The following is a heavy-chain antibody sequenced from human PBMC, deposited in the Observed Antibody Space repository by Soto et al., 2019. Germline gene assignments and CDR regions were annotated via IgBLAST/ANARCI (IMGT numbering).Heavy chain of an antibody. D-gene: IGHD4-17*01. J-gene: IGHJ4*02. CDR2: IYHSATT. CDR1: GSSVSGGIYY. Sequence: QVQLRESGPGLVKPSETLSLTCTVSGSSVSGGIYYWTWIRQPPGKGLEWIGYIYHSATTNYNASLRSRVTISVDTSKNEFSLRLTSVTAADTAVYYCVRYRDFGDYGYFDSWGQGTLVTVSS. CDR3: VRYRDFGDYGYFDS. V-gene: IGHV4-61*01.